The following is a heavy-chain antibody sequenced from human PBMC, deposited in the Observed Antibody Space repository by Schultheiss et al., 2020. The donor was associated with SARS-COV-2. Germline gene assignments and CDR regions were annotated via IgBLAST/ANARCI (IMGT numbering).Heavy chain of an antibody. CDR3: ARDCSGGSCHYGMDV. Sequence: GGSLRLSCAASGFTFSSYAMHWVRQAPGKGLEWVSVIYSCGSTYYADSVKGRFTISRDNSKNTLYLQMNSLRAEDTAVYYCARDCSGGSCHYGMDVWGQGTTVTVSS. V-gene: IGHV3-NL1*01. D-gene: IGHD2-15*01. CDR1: GFTFSSYA. CDR2: IYSCGST. J-gene: IGHJ6*02.